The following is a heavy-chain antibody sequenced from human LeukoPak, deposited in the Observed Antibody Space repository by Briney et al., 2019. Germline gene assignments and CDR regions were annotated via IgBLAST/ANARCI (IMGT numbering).Heavy chain of an antibody. D-gene: IGHD2-21*01. J-gene: IGHJ4*02. CDR1: GFTVSNNY. CDR3: ARNIPVTRWGY. CDR2: IYSAGST. Sequence: GGSLRLSCAASGFTVSNNYMTWVRQAPGKGLEWVSLIYSAGSTYYADSVKGRFTISRDNSKNTVYLQMNSLRAEDTAVYYCARNIPVTRWGYWGQGTLVTVSS. V-gene: IGHV3-66*01.